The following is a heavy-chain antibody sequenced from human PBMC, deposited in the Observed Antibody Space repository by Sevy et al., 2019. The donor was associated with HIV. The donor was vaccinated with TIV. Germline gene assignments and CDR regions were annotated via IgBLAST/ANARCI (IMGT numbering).Heavy chain of an antibody. D-gene: IGHD6-19*01. J-gene: IGHJ4*02. V-gene: IGHV3-7*01. CDR3: ATGAGL. CDR2: IKEAGSEK. CDR1: GLTFSNYW. Sequence: GGSLRLSCVVSGLTFSNYWMTWVRQAPGKGLEWVANIKEAGSEKYYLFSVKDRFTISRDNAKNSLFLQMNSLRVDDTGVYYCATGAGLWGQGTLVTVSS.